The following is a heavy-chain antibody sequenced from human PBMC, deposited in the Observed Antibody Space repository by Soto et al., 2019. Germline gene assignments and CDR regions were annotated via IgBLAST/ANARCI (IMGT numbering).Heavy chain of an antibody. D-gene: IGHD1-7*01. V-gene: IGHV1-18*01. J-gene: IGHJ5*02. CDR3: ARDLVTGTAGFNWFDP. CDR2: ISAYNGNT. Sequence: ASVKVSCKASGYTFTSYGISWVRQAPGQGLEWMGWISAYNGNTNYAQKLQGRVTMTTDTSTSTAYMELRSLRSDDTAVYYCARDLVTGTAGFNWFDPWGQGTLVTVSS. CDR1: GYTFTSYG.